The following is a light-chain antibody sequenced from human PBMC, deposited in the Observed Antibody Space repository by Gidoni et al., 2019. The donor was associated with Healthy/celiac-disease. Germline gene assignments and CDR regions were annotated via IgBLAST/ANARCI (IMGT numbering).Light chain of an antibody. V-gene: IGKV1-39*01. CDR2: AAY. CDR3: QQSYSTPCT. Sequence: QRSQCPSSLSASVGNRVTITCRASQHISSYLNWYQQKPGKAPKLLIYAAYSLQSGVPARFSGSGSGTDFTLTISSLQPEDFATYYCQQSYSTPCTFGQGTKVEIK. CDR1: QHISSY. J-gene: IGKJ1*01.